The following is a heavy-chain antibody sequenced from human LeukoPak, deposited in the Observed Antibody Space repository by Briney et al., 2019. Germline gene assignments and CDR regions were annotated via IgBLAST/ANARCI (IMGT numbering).Heavy chain of an antibody. J-gene: IGHJ5*02. CDR2: INPDGSQT. CDR1: GSTFSSYW. V-gene: IGHV3-7*01. CDR3: ARDLGYGALDP. Sequence: GGSLRLSCAASGSTFSSYWMNWVRQAPGKGLEWVALINPDGSQTNYVDSVKGRLAISRDNAENSLYLQMNSLRAEDTAVYYCARDLGYGALDPWGQGTLVTVSS. D-gene: IGHD4-17*01.